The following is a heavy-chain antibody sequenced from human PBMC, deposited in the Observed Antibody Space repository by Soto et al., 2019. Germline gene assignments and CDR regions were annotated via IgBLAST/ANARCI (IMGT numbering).Heavy chain of an antibody. CDR1: GGSISSGGYY. Sequence: QVQLQESGPGLVKPSQTLSLTCTVSGGSISSGGYYWSWIRQHPGKGLEWIGYIYYSGSTYYNPSLKSRVNIFVDTSKNPFSLKVSSVTAADTAVYYCARALYGSGYTRFDPWGQGTLVTFSS. D-gene: IGHD3-10*01. CDR3: ARALYGSGYTRFDP. V-gene: IGHV4-31*03. CDR2: IYYSGST. J-gene: IGHJ5*02.